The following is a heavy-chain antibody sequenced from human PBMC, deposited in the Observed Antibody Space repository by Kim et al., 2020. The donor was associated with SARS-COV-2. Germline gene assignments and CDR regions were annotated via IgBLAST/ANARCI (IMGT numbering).Heavy chain of an antibody. Sequence: SETLSLTCAVYGGSFSGYYWSWIRQPPGKGLEWIGEINHSGSTNYNPSLKNRVSISVDTAKNQFSLKLSSVTAADTAVYYCARGALRGYSYGYWRYWGQG. CDR2: INHSGST. J-gene: IGHJ4*02. CDR3: ARGALRGYSYGYWRY. CDR1: GGSFSGYY. D-gene: IGHD5-18*01. V-gene: IGHV4-34*01.